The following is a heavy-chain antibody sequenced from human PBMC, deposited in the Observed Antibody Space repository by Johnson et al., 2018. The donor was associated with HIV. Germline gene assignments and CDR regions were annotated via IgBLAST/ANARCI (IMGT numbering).Heavy chain of an antibody. CDR2: INWNSGSR. Sequence: VQLVESGGGLVQPGGSPRLSCAASGFTFSSFRMHWVRQAPGKGPEWVSGINWNSGSRGYADSVKGRFTISRDNAKSSLYLQMNSLRAEDTALYYCVRAQFLEWLFFDALDIWGQGTVVTVSS. D-gene: IGHD3-3*01. CDR3: VRAQFLEWLFFDALDI. CDR1: GFTFSSFR. V-gene: IGHV3-9*01. J-gene: IGHJ3*02.